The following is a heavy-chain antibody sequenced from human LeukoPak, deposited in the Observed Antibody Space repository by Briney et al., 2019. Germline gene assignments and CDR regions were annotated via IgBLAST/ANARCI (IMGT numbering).Heavy chain of an antibody. CDR3: ARAQGYCSSTSCYNLDY. V-gene: IGHV1-8*03. CDR1: GYTFTSYD. J-gene: IGHJ4*02. Sequence: ASVTVSCKASGYTFTSYDINWVRQATGQGLEWMGWMNPNSGNTGYAQKFQGRVTITRNTSISTAYMELSSLRSEDTAVYYYARAQGYCSSTSCYNLDYWGQGTLVTVSS. CDR2: MNPNSGNT. D-gene: IGHD2-2*02.